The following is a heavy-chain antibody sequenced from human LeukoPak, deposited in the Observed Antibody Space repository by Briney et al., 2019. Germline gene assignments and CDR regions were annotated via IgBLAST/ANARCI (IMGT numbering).Heavy chain of an antibody. V-gene: IGHV3-7*01. Sequence: PGGSLRLSCAASGFTFSSYWMSWVHQAPGKGLEWVANIKQDGSEKYYVDSVKGRFTISRDNAKNSLYLQMNSLRAEDTAVYYCARDRYDFWSGTPINYMDVWGKGTTVTVSS. CDR2: IKQDGSEK. CDR1: GFTFSSYW. J-gene: IGHJ6*03. D-gene: IGHD3-3*01. CDR3: ARDRYDFWSGTPINYMDV.